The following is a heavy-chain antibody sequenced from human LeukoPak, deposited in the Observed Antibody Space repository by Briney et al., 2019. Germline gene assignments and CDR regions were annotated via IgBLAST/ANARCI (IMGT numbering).Heavy chain of an antibody. CDR2: IYYSGST. D-gene: IGHD1-14*01. V-gene: IGHV4-39*07. CDR3: ARETTVYYYYYYMDV. CDR1: GGSISSSSYY. Sequence: PSETLSLTCTVSGGSISSSSYYWGWIRQPPGKGLEWIGSIYYSGSTYYNPSLKSRVTISVDTSKNQFSLKLSSVTAADTAVYYCARETTVYYYYYYMDVWGKGTTVTVSS. J-gene: IGHJ6*03.